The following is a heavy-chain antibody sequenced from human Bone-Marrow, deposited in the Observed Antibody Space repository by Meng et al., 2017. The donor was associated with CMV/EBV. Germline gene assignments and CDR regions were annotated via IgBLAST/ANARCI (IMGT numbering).Heavy chain of an antibody. J-gene: IGHJ4*02. CDR3: ARDLESYFQAGELDC. CDR1: GFTFSSYA. V-gene: IGHV3-30*04. Sequence: GGSLRLSCAASGFTFSSYAMHWVRQAPGKGLEWVAVISYDGSNKYYADSVKGRFTISRDNAKNSLYLQMNTLRAEDTAVYYCARDLESYFQAGELDCWGQGTLVTVSS. D-gene: IGHD1-26*01. CDR2: ISYDGSNK.